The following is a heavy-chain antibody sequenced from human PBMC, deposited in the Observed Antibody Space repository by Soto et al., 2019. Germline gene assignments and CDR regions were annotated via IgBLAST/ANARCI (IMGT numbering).Heavy chain of an antibody. CDR2: FSATSENT. V-gene: IGHV3-23*01. CDR3: AKARDQQWVRLPFDY. D-gene: IGHD6-19*01. J-gene: IGHJ4*02. CDR1: GFFFSSYT. Sequence: EVQLLESGGGLVQPGGSLRLSCVGSGFFFSSYTMTWVRQAPGKGLEWVSSFSATSENTYYADSVRGRFTMSRDNSKNPLSLQMNSLTAEDTAMYYCAKARDQQWVRLPFDYWGQGILVIVSS.